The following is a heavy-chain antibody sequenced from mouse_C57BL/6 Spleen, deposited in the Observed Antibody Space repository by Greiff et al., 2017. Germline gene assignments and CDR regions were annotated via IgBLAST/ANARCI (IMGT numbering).Heavy chain of an antibody. CDR1: GYAFSSSW. D-gene: IGHD2-4*01. J-gene: IGHJ3*01. CDR2: IYPGAGDT. Sequence: QVQLQQSGPELVKPGASVKISCKASGYAFSSSWMNWVKQRPGKGLEWIGRIYPGAGDTNYNGKFKGKATLTADKSSSTAYMQLSSLTSEDSAVYICARVYDYEPYWGQGTLVTVSA. CDR3: ARVYDYEPY. V-gene: IGHV1-82*01.